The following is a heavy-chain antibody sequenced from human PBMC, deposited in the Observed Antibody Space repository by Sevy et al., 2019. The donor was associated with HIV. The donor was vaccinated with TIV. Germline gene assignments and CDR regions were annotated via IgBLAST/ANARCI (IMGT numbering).Heavy chain of an antibody. CDR2: ISNDGTNK. D-gene: IGHD2-8*01. Sequence: GGSLRLSCAASGFTFSSYAMHWVRQAPGKGLEWVALISNDGTNKYADSVKGRYTISRDNSKNTLYLQMNSLRAEDTAIYYCARGRVGRYCTDGVCYSYFDYWGQGTLVTVSS. V-gene: IGHV3-30-3*01. J-gene: IGHJ4*02. CDR1: GFTFSSYA. CDR3: ARGRVGRYCTDGVCYSYFDY.